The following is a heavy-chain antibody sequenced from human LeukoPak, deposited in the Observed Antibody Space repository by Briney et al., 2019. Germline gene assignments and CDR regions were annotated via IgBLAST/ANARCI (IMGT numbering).Heavy chain of an antibody. J-gene: IGHJ6*02. V-gene: IGHV3-11*06. CDR2: ISSSRSYT. CDR3: ARDCSSTSCYVFWEPGYGMDV. CDR1: GFTFSDYY. Sequence: PGGSLRLSCAASGFTFSDYYMSWIRQAPGKGLEWVSHISSSRSYTNYADSVKGRFTISRGNAKNSLYLQMNSLRAEDTAVYYCARDCSSTSCYVFWEPGYGMDVWGQGTTVTVSS. D-gene: IGHD2-2*01.